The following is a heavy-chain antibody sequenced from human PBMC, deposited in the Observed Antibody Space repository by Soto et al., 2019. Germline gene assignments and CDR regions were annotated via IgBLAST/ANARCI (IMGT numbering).Heavy chain of an antibody. J-gene: IGHJ6*02. Sequence: PGGSLRLSCAASGFTFSTYAMHWVRQAPGKELEWVAVLSYDGSNKYYADSVKGRFTISRDNSKNTLYLQMNSLRAEDTAVYYCARVVPAAMYYYYGLDVWGQGTTVTVSS. CDR3: ARVVPAAMYYYYGLDV. D-gene: IGHD2-2*01. V-gene: IGHV3-30*03. CDR2: LSYDGSNK. CDR1: GFTFSTYA.